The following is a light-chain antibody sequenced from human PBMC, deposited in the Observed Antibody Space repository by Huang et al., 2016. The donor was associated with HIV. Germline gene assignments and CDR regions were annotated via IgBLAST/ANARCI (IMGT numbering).Light chain of an antibody. CDR2: GAS. CDR3: QQYNNWPPLIT. Sequence: EIVMTQSPATLSVSPGERATLSCRASQSVSSNLAWYQQKPGQAPGLLIYGASTRATGIPARCSGSGSGTEFTLTISSLQSEDFAVYYCQQYNNWPPLITFGQGTRLEIK. J-gene: IGKJ5*01. V-gene: IGKV3-15*01. CDR1: QSVSSN.